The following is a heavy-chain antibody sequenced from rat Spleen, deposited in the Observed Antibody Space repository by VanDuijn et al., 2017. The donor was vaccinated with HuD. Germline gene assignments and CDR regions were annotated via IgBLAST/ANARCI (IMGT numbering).Heavy chain of an antibody. CDR1: GFTFSNYG. D-gene: IGHD4-6*01. CDR2: ISPSGGST. V-gene: IGHV5-19*01. J-gene: IGHJ3*01. CDR3: ATDRGWARNWFAY. Sequence: EVQLVESGGGLVQPGRSLKLSCAASGFTFSNYGMHWIRQAPTKGLEWVASISPSGGSTYYRDSVKGRFTISRDNAKSTLYLQMDSLRSEDTATYYCATDRGWARNWFAYWGQGTLVTVSS.